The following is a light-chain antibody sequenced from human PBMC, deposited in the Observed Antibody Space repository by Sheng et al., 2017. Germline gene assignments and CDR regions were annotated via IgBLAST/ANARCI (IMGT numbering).Light chain of an antibody. CDR3: QQRSKWPVT. V-gene: IGKV3-11*01. CDR1: QSVSSS. CDR2: DAS. Sequence: EIVLTQSPATLSLSPGERATLSCRASQSVSSSLAWYQQKPGQAPRLLIYDASNRATGIPARFSGSGSGTDFTLTISSLEPEDFAVYYCQQRSKWPVTFGPGTKVXIK. J-gene: IGKJ3*01.